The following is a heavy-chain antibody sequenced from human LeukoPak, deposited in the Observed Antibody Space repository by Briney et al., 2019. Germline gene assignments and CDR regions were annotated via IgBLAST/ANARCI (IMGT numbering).Heavy chain of an antibody. J-gene: IGHJ4*02. D-gene: IGHD3-9*01. V-gene: IGHV4-34*01. Sequence: PSETLSLTCAVYGGSFSGYYWSWIRQPPGKGLEWIGEINHSGSTNYNPSLKSRVTISVDTSKNQSSLKLSSVTAADTAVYYCARDRSRLRYFDWLMFYWGQGTLVTVSS. CDR3: ARDRSRLRYFDWLMFY. CDR1: GGSFSGYY. CDR2: INHSGST.